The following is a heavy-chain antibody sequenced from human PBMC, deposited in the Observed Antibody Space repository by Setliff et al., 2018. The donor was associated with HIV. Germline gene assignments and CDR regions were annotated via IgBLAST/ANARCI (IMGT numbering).Heavy chain of an antibody. CDR1: GGSISSFSYY. CDR2: IFHTGNT. Sequence: SETLSLTCTVSGGSISSFSYYWGWIRQPPGKGPEWIGSIFHTGNTYYNPSLKSRVTISVETSKNQVSLKLTSVTAADTAVYYCASHIAVGPLGHFDYWGQGTPVTVSS. CDR3: ASHIAVGPLGHFDY. J-gene: IGHJ4*02. D-gene: IGHD6-19*01. V-gene: IGHV4-39*07.